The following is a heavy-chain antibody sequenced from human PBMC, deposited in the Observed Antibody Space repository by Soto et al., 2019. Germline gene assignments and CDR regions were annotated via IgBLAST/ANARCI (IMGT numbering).Heavy chain of an antibody. CDR2: ISGSGGST. J-gene: IGHJ4*02. CDR1: GFTFSSYA. V-gene: IGHV3-23*01. Sequence: EVQLLESGGGLVQPGGSLRLSCAASGFTFSSYAMSWVRQAPGKGLEWVSAISGSGGSTYYADSVKGRFTISRDNSKNTLYLQMNSLRADDTAVYYCAKDSGSSTSCQKRYFDYWGQGTLVTVSS. CDR3: AKDSGSSTSCQKRYFDY. D-gene: IGHD2-2*01.